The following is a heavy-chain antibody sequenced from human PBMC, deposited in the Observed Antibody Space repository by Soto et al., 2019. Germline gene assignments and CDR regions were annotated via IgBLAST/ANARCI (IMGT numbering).Heavy chain of an antibody. V-gene: IGHV1-46*01. Sequence: ASVKVSCKASGYTFTSYYMHWVRQAPGQGLEWMGIINPSGGSTSYAQKFQGRVTMTRDTSTSTVYMELSSLRSEDTAVYYCARDGFYSGYDKRYYYGMDVWGQGTTVTVSS. J-gene: IGHJ6*02. CDR1: GYTFTSYY. CDR2: INPSGGST. CDR3: ARDGFYSGYDKRYYYGMDV. D-gene: IGHD5-12*01.